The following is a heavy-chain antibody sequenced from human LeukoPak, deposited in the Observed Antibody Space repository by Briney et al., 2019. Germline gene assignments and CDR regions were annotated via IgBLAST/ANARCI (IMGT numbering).Heavy chain of an antibody. V-gene: IGHV4-59*12. Sequence: SETLSLTCTVSGGSISSYYWSWIRQPPGKGLEWIGYIYYSGSTYYNPSLKSRVTISVDTSKNQFSLKLSSVTAADTAVYYCARGSYYGSGSYPRGYYFDYWGQGTLVTVSS. J-gene: IGHJ4*02. CDR2: IYYSGST. CDR1: GGSISSYY. D-gene: IGHD3-10*01. CDR3: ARGSYYGSGSYPRGYYFDY.